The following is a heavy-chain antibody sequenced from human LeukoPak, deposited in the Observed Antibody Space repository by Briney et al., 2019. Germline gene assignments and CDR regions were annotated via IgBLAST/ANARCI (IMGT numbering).Heavy chain of an antibody. Sequence: GASVKVSCKASGYTFTGYYMHWVRQAPGQGLEWMGWINPNSGGTNYAQKFQGRVTMTRDTPISTAYMELSRLRSDDTAVYYCAREYDDFWSGYYKYYYYYMDVWGKGTTVTVSS. D-gene: IGHD3-3*01. J-gene: IGHJ6*03. CDR3: AREYDDFWSGYYKYYYYYMDV. V-gene: IGHV1-2*02. CDR2: INPNSGGT. CDR1: GYTFTGYY.